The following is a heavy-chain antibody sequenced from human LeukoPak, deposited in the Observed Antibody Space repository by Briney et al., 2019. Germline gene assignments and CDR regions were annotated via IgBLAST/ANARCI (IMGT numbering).Heavy chain of an antibody. CDR1: GGSFSGYY. CDR3: ARHNPYFDY. V-gene: IGHV4-34*01. CDR2: INHSGRT. J-gene: IGHJ4*02. D-gene: IGHD1-14*01. Sequence: SETLSLTCAVYGGSFSGYYWSWLRQPPGKGLEWIGEINHSGRTNFNPSLKSRVTISVDTSKNQVSLKLTSVTATDTAVYYCARHNPYFDYWGQGTLVTVSS.